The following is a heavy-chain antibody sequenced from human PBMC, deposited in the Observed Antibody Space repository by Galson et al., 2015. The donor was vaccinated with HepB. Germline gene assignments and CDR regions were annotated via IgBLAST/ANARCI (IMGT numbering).Heavy chain of an antibody. CDR1: GYSFTSYW. J-gene: IGHJ3*02. CDR3: ASTDMVRGVITNYDAFDI. V-gene: IGHV5-51*01. CDR2: IYPGDSDT. D-gene: IGHD3-10*01. Sequence: QSGAEVKKPGESLKISCKGSGYSFTSYWIGWVRQMPGKGLEWMGIIYPGDSDTRYSPSFQGQVTISADKSISTAYLQWSSLKASDTAMYYCASTDMVRGVITNYDAFDIWGQGTMVTVSS.